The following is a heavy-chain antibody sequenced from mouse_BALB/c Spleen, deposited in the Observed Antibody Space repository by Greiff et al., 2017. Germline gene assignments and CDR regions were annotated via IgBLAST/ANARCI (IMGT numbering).Heavy chain of an antibody. Sequence: VKLMESGAELVKPGASVKLSCKASGYTFTSYYMYWVKQRPGQGLEWIGEINPSNGGTNFNEKFKSKATLTVDKSSSTAYMQLSSLTSEDSAVYYCTRGGYGMDYWGQGTSVTVSS. CDR3: TRGGYGMDY. D-gene: IGHD2-14*01. V-gene: IGHV1S81*02. J-gene: IGHJ4*01. CDR1: GYTFTSYY. CDR2: INPSNGGT.